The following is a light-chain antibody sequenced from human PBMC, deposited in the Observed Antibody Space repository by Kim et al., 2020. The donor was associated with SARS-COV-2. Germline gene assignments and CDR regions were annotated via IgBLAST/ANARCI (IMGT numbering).Light chain of an antibody. CDR1: TGGVTSGHF. J-gene: IGLJ3*02. CDR3: FLSYSGARV. CDR2: DTN. V-gene: IGLV7-46*01. Sequence: QAVVTQEPSLTVSPGGTVTLTCGSSTGGVTSGHFPYWLQQRPGQAPRTMIYDTNNRHPWAPARFSGSLLGGKAVLTLSGAQPEDEADYYCFLSYSGARVFGGGTQLTVL.